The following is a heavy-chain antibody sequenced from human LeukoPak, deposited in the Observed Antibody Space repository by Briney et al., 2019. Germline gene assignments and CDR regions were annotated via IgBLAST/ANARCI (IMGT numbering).Heavy chain of an antibody. V-gene: IGHV4-39*07. J-gene: IGHJ4*02. CDR1: GVSISSSNSY. Sequence: ASETLSLTCTVSGVSISSSNSYWGWIRQPPGKGLEWIGSIYYSGNTYYNPSLKSRVTISVDTSKNQFSLKLSSVTAADTAVYYCARDALPMVRGSPQGYWGQGTLVTVSS. D-gene: IGHD3-10*01. CDR2: IYYSGNT. CDR3: ARDALPMVRGSPQGY.